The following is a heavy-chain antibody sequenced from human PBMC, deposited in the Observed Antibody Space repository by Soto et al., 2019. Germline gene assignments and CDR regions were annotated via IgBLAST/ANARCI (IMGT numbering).Heavy chain of an antibody. CDR3: AKSTHGYSDY. Sequence: GESLKISCKASGYSFSSHWIVWVRQMPGKGLEWMGIIYPGDSETRYSPSFQGQVTISADKSISTAYLQWSSLRASDTAIYYCAKSTHGYSDYGGQGTLVTVS. CDR1: GYSFSSHW. J-gene: IGHJ4*02. CDR2: IYPGDSET. D-gene: IGHD5-18*01. V-gene: IGHV5-51*01.